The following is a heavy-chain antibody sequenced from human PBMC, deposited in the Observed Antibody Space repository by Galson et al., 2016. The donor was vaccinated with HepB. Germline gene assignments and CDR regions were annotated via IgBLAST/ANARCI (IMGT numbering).Heavy chain of an antibody. V-gene: IGHV3-33*01. CDR2: IWYDGTDK. J-gene: IGHJ6*02. CDR1: GFIFSNYG. D-gene: IGHD3-22*01. CDR3: ARDSSTTMMMRHYYGMDV. Sequence: SLRLSCAASGFIFSNYGMHWVRQAPGKGLEWVALIWYDGTDKYYTDSVKGRFTISRDNSKNTLSLQMNSLRAEDTAVYYCARDSSTTMMMRHYYGMDVWGQGTTVTVSS.